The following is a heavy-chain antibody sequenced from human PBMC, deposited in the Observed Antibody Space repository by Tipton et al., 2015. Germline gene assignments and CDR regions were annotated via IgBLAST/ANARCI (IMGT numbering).Heavy chain of an antibody. J-gene: IGHJ4*02. CDR3: ARIRGRYVLDY. CDR1: SDSISKYY. CDR2: IQYSGTT. Sequence: TLSLTCSVSSDSISKYYWSWIRQPPGKELEWIGYIQYSGTTNYNPSLETRVTISVDASKNQFFLNLSSVTAADTAVYYCARIRGRYVLDYWGQGTLVPVSS. V-gene: IGHV4-59*03. D-gene: IGHD3-16*01.